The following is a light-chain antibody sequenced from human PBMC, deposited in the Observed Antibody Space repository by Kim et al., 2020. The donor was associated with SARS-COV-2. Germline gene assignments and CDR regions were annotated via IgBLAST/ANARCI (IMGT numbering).Light chain of an antibody. CDR3: QQYNNWPIT. J-gene: IGKJ5*01. Sequence: VMTQSPATLSVSPGERVTLSCRASQSVSTNLAWYQQKPGQAPRLLIYGASTRATGIPGRFSGSGSETEFTLTISSLQSEDLAVYYCQQYNNWPITFGQGTRLEIK. CDR1: QSVSTN. V-gene: IGKV3-15*01. CDR2: GAS.